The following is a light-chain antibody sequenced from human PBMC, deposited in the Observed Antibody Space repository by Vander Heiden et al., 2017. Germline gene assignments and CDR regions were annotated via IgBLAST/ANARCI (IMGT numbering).Light chain of an antibody. CDR2: DVT. CDR1: SRDVGGYEY. CDR3: SSYRAGITVV. Sequence: QSALTQPAAVSGSPGQTITISCTGTSRDVGGYEYVSWYQCHPGRVPKLIIHDVTERPSGISNRFSGSKSGNRASLTISGLQAVDEADYYCSSYRAGITVVFGGGTKVTVL. J-gene: IGLJ2*01. V-gene: IGLV2-14*03.